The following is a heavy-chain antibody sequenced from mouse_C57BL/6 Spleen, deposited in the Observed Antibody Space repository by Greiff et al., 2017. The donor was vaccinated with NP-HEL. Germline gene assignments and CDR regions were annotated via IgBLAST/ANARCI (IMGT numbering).Heavy chain of an antibody. D-gene: IGHD2-13*01. Sequence: VQVVESGAELVRPGASVKLSCKASGYTFTDYYINWVKQRPGQGLEWIARIYPGSGNTYYNEKFKGKATLTAEKSSSTAYMQLSSLTSEDSAVYFSARRGDFSWYFGGWGTGTTVTAAS. V-gene: IGHV1-76*01. J-gene: IGHJ1*03. CDR2: IYPGSGNT. CDR3: ARRGDFSWYFGG. CDR1: GYTFTDYY.